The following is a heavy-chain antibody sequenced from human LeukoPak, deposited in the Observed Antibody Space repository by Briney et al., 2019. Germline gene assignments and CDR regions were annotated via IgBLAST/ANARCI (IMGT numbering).Heavy chain of an antibody. CDR3: ARCSGWYGDAFDI. J-gene: IGHJ3*02. V-gene: IGHV3-30*02. CDR1: GFTFSNYG. CDR2: IRFDGSNK. Sequence: GGSLRLSCAASGFTFSNYGMHWVRQAPGRGLEWVAFIRFDGSNKYDADSVKGRFTVSRDNSKNTLYLQMNSLRAEDTAVYYCARCSGWYGDAFDIWGQGTMVTVSS. D-gene: IGHD6-19*01.